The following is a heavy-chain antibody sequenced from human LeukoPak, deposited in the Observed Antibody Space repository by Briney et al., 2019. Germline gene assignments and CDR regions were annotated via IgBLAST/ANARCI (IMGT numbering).Heavy chain of an antibody. CDR3: ARHYYDTSGYYYFDY. CDR2: IYYSGST. Sequence: SETPSLTCTVSGGSISTYYWSWIRHPPGKGLEYIGYIYYSGSTNYNPSLKGRITISVDTSKNQFSLKLGPGTAADTAVYYCARHYYDTSGYYYFDYWGQGSLVTVSS. CDR1: GGSISTYY. D-gene: IGHD3-22*01. V-gene: IGHV4-59*08. J-gene: IGHJ4*02.